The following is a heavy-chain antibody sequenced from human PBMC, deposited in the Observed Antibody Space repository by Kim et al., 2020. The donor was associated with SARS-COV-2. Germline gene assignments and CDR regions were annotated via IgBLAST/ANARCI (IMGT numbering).Heavy chain of an antibody. J-gene: IGHJ5*02. D-gene: IGHD5-12*01. CDR3: AREQGVEGWLRSGWFDP. V-gene: IGHV6-1*01. CDR2: TYYRSKWYN. CDR1: GDRVSSNSAA. Sequence: SPTLSLTCAISGDRVSSNSAACNWIRQSPSRGLEWLGRTYYRSKWYNDYAVSVKRRITINPDTAKNQFSLQLNSVTPEDTAVYYCAREQGVEGWLRSGWFDPWGQGTLVTVSS.